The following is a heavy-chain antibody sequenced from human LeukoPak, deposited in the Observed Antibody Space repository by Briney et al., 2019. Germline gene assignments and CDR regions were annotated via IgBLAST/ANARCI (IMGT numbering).Heavy chain of an antibody. J-gene: IGHJ5*02. D-gene: IGHD3-10*01. V-gene: IGHV3-23*01. CDR1: GFTFSSYA. Sequence: PGGSLRLSCAASGFTFSSYAMSWVRQAPGKGLEWFSAISGSGGSTYYADSVKGRFTISRDNSKNTLYLQMNSLRAEDTAVYYCAKALGLRKGSGSYLSWGQGTLVTVSS. CDR3: AKALGLRKGSGSYLS. CDR2: ISGSGGST.